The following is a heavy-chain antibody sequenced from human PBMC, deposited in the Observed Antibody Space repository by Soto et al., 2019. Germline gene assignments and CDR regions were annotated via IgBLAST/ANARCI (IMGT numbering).Heavy chain of an antibody. CDR2: IFPANSDT. CDR3: ARGDGTYPHFDY. D-gene: IGHD1-26*01. Sequence: PGESLKTSCKVSGYSFTNYWVGWVRQMPGKGVGWMGIIFPANSDTVYSPSFQGQVTIAADKSVTTAYLQWSSRKASATAIYYGARGDGTYPHFDYWGQGTLVTVSS. J-gene: IGHJ4*02. CDR1: GYSFTNYW. V-gene: IGHV5-51*01.